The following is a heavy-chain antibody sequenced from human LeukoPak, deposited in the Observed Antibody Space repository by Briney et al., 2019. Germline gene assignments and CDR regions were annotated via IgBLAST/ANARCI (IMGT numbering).Heavy chain of an antibody. D-gene: IGHD4-11*01. V-gene: IGHV4-59*11. Sequence: AETLSLTCTVSGGSISSLYWNWIRQPPGKGLEWMGFIYHSGTVTYNPSLKSRGTMSVDTSKDQVTLKLTSVTAADTAVYYCAKSRLGTDTSTVHSFAYWGQGILVTVSS. CDR3: AKSRLGTDTSTVHSFAY. CDR2: IYHSGTV. CDR1: GGSISSLY. J-gene: IGHJ4*02.